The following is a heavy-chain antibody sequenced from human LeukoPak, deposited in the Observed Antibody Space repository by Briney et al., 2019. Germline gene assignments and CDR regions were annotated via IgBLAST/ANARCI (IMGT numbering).Heavy chain of an antibody. V-gene: IGHV3-7*03. CDR3: ARHKWELISDNWFDP. CDR1: GFTFSSYW. CDR2: IKQDGSEK. Sequence: QSGGSLRLSCAASGFTFSSYWMSWVRQVPGKGLQWVANIKQDGSEKDYVDSVKGRFTISRDNAKNSLYLQMNSLRAEDTAVYYCARHKWELISDNWFDPWGQGTLVTVSS. J-gene: IGHJ5*02. D-gene: IGHD1-26*01.